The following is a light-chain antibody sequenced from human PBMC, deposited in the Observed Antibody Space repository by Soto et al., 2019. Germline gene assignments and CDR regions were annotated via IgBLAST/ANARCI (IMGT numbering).Light chain of an antibody. CDR1: QSISSY. CDR3: KKSYSTNPE. J-gene: IGKJ4*01. CDR2: AAS. V-gene: IGKV1-39*01. Sequence: DIEMTQSPSSLSASVGDRVTIPCRASQSISSYLNWYQQKPGKATKLLIYAASSLQSGVPSRFSGSGSGTDFTLTIRSLKNEDFATYDCKKSYSTNPEVGKGPTVEI.